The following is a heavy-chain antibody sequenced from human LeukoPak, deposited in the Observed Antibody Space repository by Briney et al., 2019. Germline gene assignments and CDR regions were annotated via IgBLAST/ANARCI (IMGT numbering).Heavy chain of an antibody. J-gene: IGHJ6*02. V-gene: IGHV3-30*14. CDR1: GFTFSSYA. D-gene: IGHD2-2*01. CDR2: ISYDGSNK. CDR3: ARDPIVVVPAAPDSYYYGMDV. Sequence: PGGSLRLSCAASGFTFSSYAMHWVRQAPGKGLEWVAVISYDGSNKYYADSVKGRFTISRDNSKNTLYLQMNSLTAEDTAVYYCARDPIVVVPAAPDSYYYGMDVWGQGTTVTVSS.